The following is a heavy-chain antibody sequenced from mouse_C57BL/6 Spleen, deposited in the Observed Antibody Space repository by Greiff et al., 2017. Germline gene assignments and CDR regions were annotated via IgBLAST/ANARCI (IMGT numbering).Heavy chain of an antibody. CDR3: ARRHGYPYYFDY. D-gene: IGHD2-2*01. Sequence: QVQLQQSGAELVKPGASVTISCKASGYAFSSYWMNWVKQRPGKGLEWIGQIYPGDGDTNYNGKFKGKATLTADKSSSTAYMQLSSLTSEDSAVYFCARRHGYPYYFDYWGQGTTLTVSS. V-gene: IGHV1-80*01. CDR1: GYAFSSYW. J-gene: IGHJ2*01. CDR2: IYPGDGDT.